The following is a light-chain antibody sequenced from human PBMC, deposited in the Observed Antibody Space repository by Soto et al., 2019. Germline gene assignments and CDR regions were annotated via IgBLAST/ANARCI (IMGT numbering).Light chain of an antibody. J-gene: IGKJ4*01. V-gene: IGKV3-15*01. CDR2: GAS. CDR3: QQLNGYPLT. Sequence: EIVMTQSPVTLSVSPGERATLSCRASQTVTPDLACYQQKPVQAPMRVIHGASTRATDFPATFSGSGSGTXFTLTISSLQSEDFTTYYCQQLNGYPLTFGGRTTV. CDR1: QTVTPD.